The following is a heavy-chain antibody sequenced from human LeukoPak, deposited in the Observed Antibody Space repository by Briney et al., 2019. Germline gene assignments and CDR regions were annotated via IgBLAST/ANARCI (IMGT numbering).Heavy chain of an antibody. J-gene: IGHJ4*02. Sequence: GGSLRLSCAASGFTFSHYGMHWVRQAPGKGLEWVALIWYDGSNKYYADSVQGRFIISRDNSKNTLYLQMNSLRAEDTAVYYCAREMGLNIVATFGYWGQGTLVTVSS. CDR3: AREMGLNIVATFGY. D-gene: IGHD5-12*01. CDR2: IWYDGSNK. V-gene: IGHV3-33*01. CDR1: GFTFSHYG.